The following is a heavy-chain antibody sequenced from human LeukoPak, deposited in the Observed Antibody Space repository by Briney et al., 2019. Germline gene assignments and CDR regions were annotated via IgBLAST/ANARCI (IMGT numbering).Heavy chain of an antibody. D-gene: IGHD6-6*01. Sequence: SETLSLTCTVSGGSISSHYWSWIRQPPGKGLEWIGYIYYSGSTIYNPSLKSRVTISVDTSKNQFSLKLSSVTAADTAVYYYARVIISSSSKYYYYYYMDVWGKGTTVTVSS. CDR2: IYYSGST. V-gene: IGHV4-59*11. CDR3: ARVIISSSSKYYYYYYMDV. J-gene: IGHJ6*03. CDR1: GGSISSHY.